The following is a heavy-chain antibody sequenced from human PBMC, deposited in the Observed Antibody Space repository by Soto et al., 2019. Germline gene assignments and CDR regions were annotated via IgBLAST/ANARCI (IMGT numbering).Heavy chain of an antibody. D-gene: IGHD3-10*01. CDR1: GGTFSSYA. J-gene: IGHJ5*02. Sequence: ASVKVSCKASGGTFSSYAISWVRQAPGQGLEWMGGIIPIFGTANYAQKFQGRVTITADESTSTAYMELSSLRSEDTAVYYCARDNTLVSGSGSQLRWFDPWGQGTLVTVSS. V-gene: IGHV1-69*13. CDR2: IIPIFGTA. CDR3: ARDNTLVSGSGSQLRWFDP.